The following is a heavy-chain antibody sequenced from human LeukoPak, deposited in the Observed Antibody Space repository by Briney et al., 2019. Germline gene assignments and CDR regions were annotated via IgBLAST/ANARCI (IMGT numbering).Heavy chain of an antibody. V-gene: IGHV3-23*01. D-gene: IGHD6-19*01. Sequence: GGSLRLSCAASRFTFSNHGMNWVRQAPGKGLEWVSGISPSGDITYYADSVKGRFTISRDNSKNTLYLQMNSLRAEDTAVYYCAKRGSGWYEDYYYYMDVWGKGTTVTISS. CDR2: ISPSGDIT. CDR3: AKRGSGWYEDYYYYMDV. CDR1: RFTFSNHG. J-gene: IGHJ6*03.